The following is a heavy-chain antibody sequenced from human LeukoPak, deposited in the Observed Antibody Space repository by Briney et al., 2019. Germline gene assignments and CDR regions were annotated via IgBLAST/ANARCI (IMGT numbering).Heavy chain of an antibody. CDR3: ARAVRGVFDY. V-gene: IGHV4-30-2*01. J-gene: IGHJ4*02. Sequence: PSQTLSLTCAVSGGSISSGGYSWSWIRQPPGKGLEWIGYIYHSGSTNYNPSLKSRVTMSVDTSKKQLSLKLSSVTAADTAVYYCARAVRGVFDYWGQGTLVTVSS. D-gene: IGHD3-10*01. CDR2: IYHSGST. CDR1: GGSISSGGYS.